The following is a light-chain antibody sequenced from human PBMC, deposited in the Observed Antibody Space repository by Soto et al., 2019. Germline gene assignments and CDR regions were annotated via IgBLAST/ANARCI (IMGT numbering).Light chain of an antibody. J-gene: IGKJ2*01. CDR2: DAS. Sequence: DIQMTQSPSSLSASVGDRVTITCQASQDISNYLNWYQQKPGKAPKLLIYDASNLETGVPSRFSGSGSGTDFTSTISSLQPEDIATYYCQQYDTLPPGYTFGQGTKLEIK. V-gene: IGKV1-33*01. CDR1: QDISNY. CDR3: QQYDTLPPGYT.